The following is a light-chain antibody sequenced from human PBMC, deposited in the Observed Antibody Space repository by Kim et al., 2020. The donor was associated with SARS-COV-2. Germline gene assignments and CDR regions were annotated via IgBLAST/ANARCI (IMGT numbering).Light chain of an antibody. Sequence: DIVMTQSPDSLAVSLGERATINCKSSQSVLYSSNNKNYLAWYQQKPGQPPKLLIYWASTRDSGVPDRFSGSGSGTDFTLTISSLQAEDVAVYYCQQYYSTPPPWTFGQGTKVDIK. CDR3: QQYYSTPPPWT. CDR2: WAS. CDR1: QSVLYSSNNKNY. V-gene: IGKV4-1*01. J-gene: IGKJ1*01.